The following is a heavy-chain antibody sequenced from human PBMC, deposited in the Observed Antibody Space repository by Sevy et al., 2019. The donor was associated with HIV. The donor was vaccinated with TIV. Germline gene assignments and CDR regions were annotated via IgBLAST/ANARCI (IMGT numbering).Heavy chain of an antibody. D-gene: IGHD3-10*01. CDR1: GFTFRTSG. J-gene: IGHJ4*02. V-gene: IGHV3-30*18. CDR2: ISYDEAHK. CDR3: AKDYSAGITFVRGAYRARGDYFDY. Sequence: GGSLRLSCVTSGFTFRTSGMHWVRQSPGKGLEWVAIISYDEAHKNYADSVRGRFSISKENSKNKLYLQMSSLKTEDTAVYYCAKDYSAGITFVRGAYRARGDYFDYWGQGTQVTVSS.